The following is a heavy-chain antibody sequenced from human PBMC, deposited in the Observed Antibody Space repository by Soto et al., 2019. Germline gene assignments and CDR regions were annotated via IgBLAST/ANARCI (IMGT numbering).Heavy chain of an antibody. CDR3: ARETLGYCSGGSCYPPNWFDP. D-gene: IGHD2-15*01. CDR2: INPNSGGT. J-gene: IGHJ5*02. CDR1: GYTFTGYY. V-gene: IGHV1-2*04. Sequence: ASVKVSCKASGYTFTGYYMHWVRQAPGQGLEWMGWINPNSGGTNYAQKFQGWVTMTRDTSISTAYMELSRLRSDDTAVYYCARETLGYCSGGSCYPPNWFDPWGQGTLVTVSS.